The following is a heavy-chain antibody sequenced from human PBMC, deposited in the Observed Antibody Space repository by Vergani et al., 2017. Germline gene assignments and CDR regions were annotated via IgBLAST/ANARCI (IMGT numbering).Heavy chain of an antibody. CDR3: ARLGRYSSGCPALG. V-gene: IGHV4-39*01. D-gene: IGHD6-19*01. Sequence: QLQLQESGPGLVKPSETLSLTCTVSGGSISSSSYYWGWIRQPPGKGLEWIGSIYYSGSTYYNPSLKSRVTISVDTSKNQFSLKLSSVTSADTAVYYCARLGRYSSGCPALGWGQGTLVTVSS. CDR1: GGSISSSSYY. J-gene: IGHJ4*02. CDR2: IYYSGST.